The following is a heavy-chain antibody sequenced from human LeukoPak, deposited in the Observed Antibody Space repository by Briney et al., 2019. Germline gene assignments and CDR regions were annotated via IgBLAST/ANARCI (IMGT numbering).Heavy chain of an antibody. CDR3: ARAGYSFDSPNYFDF. D-gene: IGHD5-18*01. CDR2: ISSNGGST. Sequence: GGSLRLSCSASGFTFRSYVMHWVRQAPGKGLEYVSAISSNGGSTYYADSVKGRFTISRDNAKNSLYLQMNSLRAEDAAVYYCARAGYSFDSPNYFDFWGQATLVTVSS. V-gene: IGHV3-64*04. CDR1: GFTFRSYV. J-gene: IGHJ4*02.